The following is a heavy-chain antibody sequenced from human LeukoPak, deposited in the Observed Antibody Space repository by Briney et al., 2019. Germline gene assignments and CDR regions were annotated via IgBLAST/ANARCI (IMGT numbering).Heavy chain of an antibody. V-gene: IGHV1-69*06. J-gene: IGHJ6*04. CDR1: GGTFSSYA. CDR2: IIPIFGTA. Sequence: SSVKVSCKASGGTFSSYAISWVRQAPGQGLEWMGGIIPIFGTANYAQKFQGRVTITADKSTSTAYMELSSLRSEDTAVYYCASGGSGYCNSTSCYSRYGMDVWGKGTTVTVSS. CDR3: ASGGSGYCNSTSCYSRYGMDV. D-gene: IGHD2-2*02.